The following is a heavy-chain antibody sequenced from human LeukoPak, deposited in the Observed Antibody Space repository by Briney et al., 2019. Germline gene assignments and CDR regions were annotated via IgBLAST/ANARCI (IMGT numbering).Heavy chain of an antibody. V-gene: IGHV4-30-4*01. D-gene: IGHD2-2*01. CDR3: ARASSYAGHLGW. J-gene: IGHJ4*02. CDR1: GGSISSGDYY. CDR2: MYYSGST. Sequence: PSQTLSLTCTVSGGSISSGDYYWSWIRQPPGKGLEWIAYMYYSGSTYYNPSLKSRVTMSADTSKNQLSLKLSSVTAADTAVYYCARASSYAGHLGWWGQGTLVTVSS.